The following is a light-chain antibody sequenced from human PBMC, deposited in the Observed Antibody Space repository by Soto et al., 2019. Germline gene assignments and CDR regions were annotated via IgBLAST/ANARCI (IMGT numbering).Light chain of an antibody. CDR3: SSYTTSSTLV. Sequence: QSALTQPASVSGSPGQSITISCSGTSSDVGVYNYVSWYQHHPGKAPNLMIFEVSNRPSGVSNRFSGSKSGNTASLTISGLQAEDEADYYCSSYTTSSTLVFGGGTKLTVL. CDR2: EVS. J-gene: IGLJ2*01. CDR1: SSDVGVYNY. V-gene: IGLV2-14*01.